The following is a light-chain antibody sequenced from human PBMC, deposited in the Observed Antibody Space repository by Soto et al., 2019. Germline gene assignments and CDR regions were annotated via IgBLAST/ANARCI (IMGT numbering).Light chain of an antibody. Sequence: DIQMTQSPSTLSASVGDRVTITCRASQSISSWLAWYQQKPGKAPKLLIYDASSLESGVPSRFSGSGSGTEFTLTISSLQPDDIATYYCQQYNSYSPGFGHGTKVEIK. CDR2: DAS. J-gene: IGKJ1*01. V-gene: IGKV1-5*01. CDR1: QSISSW. CDR3: QQYNSYSPG.